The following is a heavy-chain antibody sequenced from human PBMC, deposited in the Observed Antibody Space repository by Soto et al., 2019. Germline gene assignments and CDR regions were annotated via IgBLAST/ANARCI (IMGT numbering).Heavy chain of an antibody. D-gene: IGHD4-17*01. V-gene: IGHV3-33*01. CDR2: IWYDGSNK. CDR1: GFTFSSYG. CDR3: ARDQWMTTLTYYGMDV. J-gene: IGHJ6*02. Sequence: QVQLVESGGGVVQPGRSLRLSCAASGFTFSSYGMHWVRQAPGKGLEWVAVIWYDGSNKYYADSVKGRFTISRDNSKNTLYLQMNSLRAEDTAVYYCARDQWMTTLTYYGMDVWGQGTTVNVSS.